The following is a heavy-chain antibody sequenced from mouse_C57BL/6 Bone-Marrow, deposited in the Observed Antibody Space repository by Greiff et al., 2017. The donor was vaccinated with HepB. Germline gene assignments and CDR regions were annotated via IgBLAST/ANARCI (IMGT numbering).Heavy chain of an antibody. J-gene: IGHJ2*01. CDR2: IYPGSGST. D-gene: IGHD1-1*01. CDR3: ARWYYGSSYVDY. Sequence: QVQLQQPGAELVKPGASVKMSRKASGYTFTSYWITWVKQRPGQGLEWIGDIYPGSGSTNYNEKFKSKATLTVDTSSSTAYMQLSSLTSEDSAVYYCARWYYGSSYVDYWGQGTTLTVSS. CDR1: GYTFTSYW. V-gene: IGHV1-55*01.